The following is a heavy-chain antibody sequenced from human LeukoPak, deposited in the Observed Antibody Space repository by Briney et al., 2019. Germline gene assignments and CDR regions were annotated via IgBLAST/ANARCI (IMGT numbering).Heavy chain of an antibody. Sequence: SETLSLTCTVSGGSISSGGYYWSWIRQPPGKGLEWIGYIYYSGSTNYNPSLKSRVTISVDTSKNQFSLKLSSVTAADTAVYYCAREGRWFYDSSGPEAGDAFDIWGQGTMVTVS. CDR2: IYYSGST. V-gene: IGHV4-61*08. CDR1: GGSISSGGYY. CDR3: AREGRWFYDSSGPEAGDAFDI. J-gene: IGHJ3*02. D-gene: IGHD3-22*01.